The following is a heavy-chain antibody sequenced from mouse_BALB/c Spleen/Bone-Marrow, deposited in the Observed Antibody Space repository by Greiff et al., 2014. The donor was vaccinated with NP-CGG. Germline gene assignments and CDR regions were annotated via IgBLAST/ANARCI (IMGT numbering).Heavy chain of an antibody. Sequence: ESGAELVRPGASVKLSCKASGYTFTGYWMNWVKQRPGQGLEWIGMIDPSDSETHYNEMFKDKATLTVDKSSSTVYMQFSGLTSEDSAVYYCIRKYGKGGDYWGQGTTLTVSS. V-gene: IGHV1-61*01. J-gene: IGHJ2*01. CDR2: IDPSDSET. CDR3: IRKYGKGGDY. CDR1: GYTFTGYW. D-gene: IGHD2-10*02.